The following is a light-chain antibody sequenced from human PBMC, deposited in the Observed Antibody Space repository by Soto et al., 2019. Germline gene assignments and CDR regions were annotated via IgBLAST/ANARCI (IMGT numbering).Light chain of an antibody. V-gene: IGKV1-39*01. CDR3: QQSYSTLYT. CDR1: QSISSY. Sequence: DIQMTQSPSSLSASVGDRVTITCRASQSISSYLNWYQQKPGKAPKLLIYAASSLQSGVPSRFSSSGSRRDFPLTISSQQPEDFATYYCQQSYSTLYTFGQGTKLEIK. CDR2: AAS. J-gene: IGKJ2*01.